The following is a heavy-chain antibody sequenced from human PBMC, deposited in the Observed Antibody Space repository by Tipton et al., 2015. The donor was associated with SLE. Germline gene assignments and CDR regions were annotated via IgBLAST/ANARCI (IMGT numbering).Heavy chain of an antibody. Sequence: RSLRLSCAASGFTFSTYALHWVRQAPGKGLEWVAVISFDGINKYHADSVTGRFTISRDNSKNTLYLQMNSLRTDDTAVYYCARDTSDYGMDVWGQGTTVTVSS. D-gene: IGHD2-2*01. J-gene: IGHJ6*02. CDR1: GFTFSTYA. V-gene: IGHV3-30-3*01. CDR2: ISFDGINK. CDR3: ARDTSDYGMDV.